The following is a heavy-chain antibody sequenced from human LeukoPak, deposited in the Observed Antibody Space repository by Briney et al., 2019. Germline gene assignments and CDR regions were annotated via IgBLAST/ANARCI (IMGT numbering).Heavy chain of an antibody. V-gene: IGHV4-34*01. Sequence: PSETLSLTCTVSGGSISSYYWSWIRQPPGKGLEWIGEINHSGSTNYNPSLKSRVTISVDTSKNQFSLKLSSVTAADTAVYYCASRYYDILTGYYGSDWFDPWGQGTLVTASS. D-gene: IGHD3-9*01. CDR1: GGSISSYY. J-gene: IGHJ5*02. CDR2: INHSGST. CDR3: ASRYYDILTGYYGSDWFDP.